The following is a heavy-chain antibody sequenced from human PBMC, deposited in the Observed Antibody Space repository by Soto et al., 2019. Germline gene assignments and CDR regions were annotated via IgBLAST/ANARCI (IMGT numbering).Heavy chain of an antibody. D-gene: IGHD3-10*02. V-gene: IGHV1-3*01. CDR3: GRDQSGIGYYVDWFDP. CDR1: GYTFNSHA. Sequence: ASVKVCCKASGYTFNSHAIHWVRQAPGQRPEWLGWINAGNGNTYYSEKFEGRVTFTRDTLATTVNMELTSLTYEDTAVYYCGRDQSGIGYYVDWFDPWGQGTLVTVSS. J-gene: IGHJ5*02. CDR2: INAGNGNT.